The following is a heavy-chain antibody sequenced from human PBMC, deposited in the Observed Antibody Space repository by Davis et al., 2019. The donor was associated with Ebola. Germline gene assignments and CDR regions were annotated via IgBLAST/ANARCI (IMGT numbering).Heavy chain of an antibody. CDR1: GYSFTSYW. J-gene: IGHJ4*02. CDR2: IYPGDSDT. V-gene: IGHV5-51*01. Sequence: GASLKISCNGSGYSFTSYWIGWVRQLPGKGLEWMGIIYPGDSDTKYSPSFQGQVTISADNSSSTAYLQWSSLKASDTAAYYCAELRVDDYSYYFDYWGQGTLVTVSS. CDR3: AELRVDDYSYYFDY. D-gene: IGHD4-11*01.